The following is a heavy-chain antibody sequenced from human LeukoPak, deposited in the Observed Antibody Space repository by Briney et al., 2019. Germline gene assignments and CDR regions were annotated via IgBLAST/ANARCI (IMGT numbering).Heavy chain of an antibody. V-gene: IGHV1-69*01. J-gene: IGHJ4*02. CDR1: GGTFSSYA. CDR2: IIPIFGTA. Sequence: GSSVKLSCKASGGTFSSYAISWVRQAPGQGLEWMGGIIPIFGTANYAQKFQGRVTITADESTSTAYMELSSLRSEDTAVYYCARDEGGGNYYYFDYWGQGTLVTVSS. CDR3: ARDEGGGNYYYFDY. D-gene: IGHD1-26*01.